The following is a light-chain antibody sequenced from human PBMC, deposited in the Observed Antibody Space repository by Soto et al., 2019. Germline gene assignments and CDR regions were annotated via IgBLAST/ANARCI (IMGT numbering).Light chain of an antibody. V-gene: IGKV1-33*01. Sequence: DIQMTQSPSSLSASVGDRVTITCQASQNINNYLNWYQQKPGRAPKLLIYDASNLETGVPARFSGSGSGTDFTFTISSLQPEDIATYYCQQYDNRPITFGQGTLPEVK. CDR3: QQYDNRPIT. CDR2: DAS. J-gene: IGKJ5*01. CDR1: QNINNY.